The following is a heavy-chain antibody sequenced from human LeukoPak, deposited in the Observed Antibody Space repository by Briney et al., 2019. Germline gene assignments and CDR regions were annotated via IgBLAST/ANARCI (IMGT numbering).Heavy chain of an antibody. D-gene: IGHD3-16*01. CDR2: INPNSGGT. Sequence: ASVKVSCKASGYTFTDYYIHWVRQGPGRGLEWMGCINPNSGGTNYAQEFQGRVTMTRDTSISTAYMELSSLTSDDTAVYYCARVGGTFGFYYYYYIAVWGKGTTVTVSS. CDR3: ARVGGTFGFYYYYYIAV. V-gene: IGHV1-2*02. CDR1: GYTFTDYY. J-gene: IGHJ6*03.